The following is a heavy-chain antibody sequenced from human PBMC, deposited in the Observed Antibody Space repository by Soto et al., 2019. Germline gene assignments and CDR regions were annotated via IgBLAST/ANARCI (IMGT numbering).Heavy chain of an antibody. V-gene: IGHV3-66*01. CDR2: ISSGGST. CDR1: GFTVSNLY. D-gene: IGHD3-3*01. Sequence: EVQLVESGGGLVQPGGSLRLSCAASGFTVSNLYMTWVRQAPGKGLQWVAVISSGGSTYYADSVKGRFTIARDNSKNTLYLEMNSLRTKDTDVYYCARNTLGGAYDFLHGGQGTLVTVSS. CDR3: ARNTLGGAYDFLH. J-gene: IGHJ4*02.